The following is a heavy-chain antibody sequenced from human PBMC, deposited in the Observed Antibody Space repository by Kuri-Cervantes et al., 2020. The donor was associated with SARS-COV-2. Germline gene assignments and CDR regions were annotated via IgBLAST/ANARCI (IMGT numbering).Heavy chain of an antibody. Sequence: KVSCKGSGYSFTNYWIAWVRQMPGKGLEWMGIIYPGDSDTKYSPSFQGQVTISADKSISTAFLQWSSLKASDTAMYYCARRAYGEQVDYYYMDVWGKGPTVTVSS. V-gene: IGHV5-51*01. CDR2: IYPGDSDT. CDR1: GYSFTNYW. D-gene: IGHD4-17*01. J-gene: IGHJ6*03. CDR3: ARRAYGEQVDYYYMDV.